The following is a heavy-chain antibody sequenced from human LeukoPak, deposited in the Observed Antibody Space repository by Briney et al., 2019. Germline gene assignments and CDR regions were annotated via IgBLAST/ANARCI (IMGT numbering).Heavy chain of an antibody. CDR3: ARDLQDSSGYYNWFDP. D-gene: IGHD3-22*01. V-gene: IGHV1-46*01. Sequence: ASVKVSCKASGYTFTNYYMHWVRQAPGQGLEWMGIINPSGGSTSYAQKFQGRVTMTRDTSISTAYMELSRLRSDDTAVYYCARDLQDSSGYYNWFDPWGQGTLVTVSS. CDR2: INPSGGST. J-gene: IGHJ5*02. CDR1: GYTFTNYY.